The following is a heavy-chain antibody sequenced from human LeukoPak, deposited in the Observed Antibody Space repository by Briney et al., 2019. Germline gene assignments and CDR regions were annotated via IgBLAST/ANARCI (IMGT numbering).Heavy chain of an antibody. CDR1: GASFSGSY. CDR3: ARGISSGWYSDY. Sequence: SETLSLTCGVYGASFSGSYWTWVRQPPGKGLEWIGEINHGGSTNYNPSLKSRVTISVDTSNNQFSLKLSSVTAADTAVYYRARGISSGWYSDYWGQGTLVTVSS. J-gene: IGHJ4*02. V-gene: IGHV4-34*01. CDR2: INHGGST. D-gene: IGHD6-19*01.